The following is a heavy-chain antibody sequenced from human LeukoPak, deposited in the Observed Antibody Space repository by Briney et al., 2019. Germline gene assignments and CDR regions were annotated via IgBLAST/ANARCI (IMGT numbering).Heavy chain of an antibody. CDR1: GFTFSSYA. CDR2: ISGSGGST. J-gene: IGHJ6*04. CDR3: AKVLGYCSSTSCYEGGNVDYYYGMDV. D-gene: IGHD2-2*01. Sequence: GGSLRLSCAASGFTFSSYAMSWVRQAPGKGLEWVSAISGSGGSTYYADSVKGRFTISRDNSKNTLYLQMNSLRAEDTAVYYCAKVLGYCSSTSCYEGGNVDYYYGMDVWGKGTTVTVSS. V-gene: IGHV3-23*01.